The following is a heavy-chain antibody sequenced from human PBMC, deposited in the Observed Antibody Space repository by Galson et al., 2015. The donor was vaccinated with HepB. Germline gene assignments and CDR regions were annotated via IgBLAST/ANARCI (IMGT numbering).Heavy chain of an antibody. D-gene: IGHD6-13*01. CDR2: INQDGTEK. V-gene: IGHV3-7*03. CDR3: AKDRGSYSSSLYYFDY. CDR1: GFTFRTYW. J-gene: IGHJ4*02. Sequence: SLRLSCAASGFTFRTYWMNWVRQAPGKRLEWVANINQDGTEKDYVASVKGRFTISRDNAKNSLYLQMNSLRAEDTAVYYCAKDRGSYSSSLYYFDYWGQGTLVTVSS.